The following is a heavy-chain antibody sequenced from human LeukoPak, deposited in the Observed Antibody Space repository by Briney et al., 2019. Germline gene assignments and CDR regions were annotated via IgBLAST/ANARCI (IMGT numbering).Heavy chain of an antibody. CDR1: GFTFSSYG. J-gene: IGHJ3*02. CDR3: VNWGSTVTTSRAFDI. Sequence: PGGSLRLSCAASGFTFSSYGMHWVRQAPGKGLEWVAFIRYDGSNKYYADSVKGRFTISRDNSKNTLYLQMNSLRAEDTAVYYYVNWGSTVTTSRAFDIWGQGTMVTVSS. V-gene: IGHV3-30*02. CDR2: IRYDGSNK. D-gene: IGHD4-11*01.